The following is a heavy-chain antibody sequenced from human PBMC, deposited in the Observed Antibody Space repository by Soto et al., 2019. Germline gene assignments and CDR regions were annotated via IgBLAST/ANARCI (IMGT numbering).Heavy chain of an antibody. V-gene: IGHV1-18*01. Sequence: VSVKVSCKASGYAFTTYGIAWVRQAPGQGLEWLGWISAYNGNTNYAQKFQGRVTMTTETSTNTAYMEVRSLRSDDTAVYYCARDKGSKAWYYFFDFWGQGTLVTVS. D-gene: IGHD1-26*01. CDR2: ISAYNGNT. J-gene: IGHJ4*02. CDR1: GYAFTTYG. CDR3: ARDKGSKAWYYFFDF.